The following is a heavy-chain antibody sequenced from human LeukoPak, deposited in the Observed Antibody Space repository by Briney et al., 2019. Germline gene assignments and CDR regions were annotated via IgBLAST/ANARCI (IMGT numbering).Heavy chain of an antibody. J-gene: IGHJ3*02. V-gene: IGHV3-48*04. Sequence: PGGSLRLSCAASGFSFSTHSMNWVRQAPGKGLEWISFINLDGTGIHYGGSVKGRFTISRDNAKNSVYLQMHTLRAEDTAVYYCAGDGVGVLPGDAFDIWSQGTLVTVSS. CDR3: AGDGVGVLPGDAFDI. CDR1: GFSFSTHS. D-gene: IGHD2-8*01. CDR2: INLDGTGI.